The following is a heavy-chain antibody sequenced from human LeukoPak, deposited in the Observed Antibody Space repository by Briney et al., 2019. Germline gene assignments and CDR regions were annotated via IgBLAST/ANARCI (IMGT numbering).Heavy chain of an antibody. J-gene: IGHJ6*02. CDR2: ISGSGGST. V-gene: IGHV3-23*01. Sequence: GGSLRLSCAASGFTFSSYAMSWVRQAPGKGLEWVSAISGSGGSTYYADSVKGRFTISRDNSKNTLYLQMNSLRAEDTAVYYCAKAMIAAAGTFYYYGMDVWGQGTTVTVSS. D-gene: IGHD6-13*01. CDR1: GFTFSSYA. CDR3: AKAMIAAAGTFYYYGMDV.